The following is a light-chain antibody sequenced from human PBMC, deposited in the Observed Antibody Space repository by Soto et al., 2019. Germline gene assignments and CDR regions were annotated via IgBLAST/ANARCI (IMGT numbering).Light chain of an antibody. J-gene: IGLJ2*01. CDR2: EDS. Sequence: SYELTQPPSVSVAPGQTATITCQGDNIDSKSVHWYRQQPGQAPVLVVYEDSGRPSGIPERFSGSNSGNTATLTISRVEAGDEADYYCQVWDSSSDHVVFGGGTKVTVL. CDR3: QVWDSSSDHVV. V-gene: IGLV3-21*02. CDR1: NIDSKS.